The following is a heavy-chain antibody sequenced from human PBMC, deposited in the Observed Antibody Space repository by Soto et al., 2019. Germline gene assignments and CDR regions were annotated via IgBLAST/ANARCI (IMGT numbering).Heavy chain of an antibody. D-gene: IGHD5-12*01. CDR3: ARDLGSGYDPGDY. Sequence: AVKVSCKASGGIFGSYAFNWVRQAPGQGLEWMGGIIPMFGRPNYAQKFQGRVTITADESTSTAYMELSSLRSEDTAVFYCARDLGSGYDPGDYWGQGTLVTVSS. CDR1: GGIFGSYA. V-gene: IGHV1-69*13. J-gene: IGHJ4*02. CDR2: IIPMFGRP.